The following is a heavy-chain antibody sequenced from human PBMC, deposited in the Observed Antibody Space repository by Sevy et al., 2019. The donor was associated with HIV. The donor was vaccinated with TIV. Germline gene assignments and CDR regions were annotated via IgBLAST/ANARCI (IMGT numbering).Heavy chain of an antibody. CDR3: ATAREYYSDSSGYLDY. D-gene: IGHD3-22*01. J-gene: IGHJ4*02. CDR1: GYTLTEVS. CDR2: FDPEDGET. Sequence: ASVKVSCKVSGYTLTEVSMHWVRHCPGKGLEWMGRFDPEDGETIYAQMFQGRITMTEDTSTDTAYMELRSLRSEDTAVYHCATAREYYSDSSGYLDYWGQGTLVTVSS. V-gene: IGHV1-24*01.